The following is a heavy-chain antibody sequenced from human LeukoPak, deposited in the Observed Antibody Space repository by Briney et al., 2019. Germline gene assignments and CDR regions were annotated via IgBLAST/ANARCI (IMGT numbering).Heavy chain of an antibody. CDR3: AREPYIVATIGGGFDY. Sequence: SQTLSLTCAISGDSVSSNSAAWNWIRQSPSRGLEWLGRTYYRSKWYNDYAVSVKSRITINPHTSKNQLSLQLNSVTPEDTAVYYCAREPYIVATIGGGFDYWGQGTLVTVSS. CDR1: GDSVSSNSAA. D-gene: IGHD5-12*01. CDR2: TYYRSKWYN. J-gene: IGHJ4*02. V-gene: IGHV6-1*01.